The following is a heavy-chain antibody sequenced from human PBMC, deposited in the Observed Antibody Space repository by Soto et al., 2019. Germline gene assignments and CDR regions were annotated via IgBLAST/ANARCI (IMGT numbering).Heavy chain of an antibody. J-gene: IGHJ4*02. CDR3: ARHSNYDFWSGSGDSHYFDY. V-gene: IGHV3-48*01. Sequence: GGSLRLSCAASGFTFSSYSMNWVRQAPGKGLEWVSYISSTSSTIYYADSVKGRFTISRDNAKNSLLLQINSLRAEDTAVYYCARHSNYDFWSGSGDSHYFDYWGQGTLVTVSS. D-gene: IGHD3-3*01. CDR1: GFTFSSYS. CDR2: ISSTSSTI.